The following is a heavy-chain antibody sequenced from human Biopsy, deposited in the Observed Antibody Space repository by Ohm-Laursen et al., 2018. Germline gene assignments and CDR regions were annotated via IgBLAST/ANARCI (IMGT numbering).Heavy chain of an antibody. J-gene: IGHJ4*01. V-gene: IGHV3-9*01. CDR1: GFIFANYG. D-gene: IGHD6-25*01. CDR3: ARDRSGLSLTTLDF. Sequence: SLRLSCAASGFIFANYGMHRVRQAPGKGLAWVSGINWNSGDIVYAGSVKGRFSISRDNAKNSLSLQMNSLRAEDTALYYCARDRSGLSLTTLDFWGHGTLVTVSS. CDR2: INWNSGDI.